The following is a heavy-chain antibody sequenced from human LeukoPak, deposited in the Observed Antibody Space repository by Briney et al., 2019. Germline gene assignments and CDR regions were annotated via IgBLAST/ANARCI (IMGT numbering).Heavy chain of an antibody. V-gene: IGHV4-34*01. CDR2: INHSGST. CDR3: ARQLMIDYYYYYYYMDV. D-gene: IGHD3-22*01. J-gene: IGHJ6*03. Sequence: SETLSLTCAVYGGSFSGYYWSWIRQPPGKGLEWIGEINHSGSTNYNPSLKSRVTISIDTSKNQFSLKLSSVTAADTAVYYCARQLMIDYYYYYYYMDVWGRGTTVTVSS. CDR1: GGSFSGYY.